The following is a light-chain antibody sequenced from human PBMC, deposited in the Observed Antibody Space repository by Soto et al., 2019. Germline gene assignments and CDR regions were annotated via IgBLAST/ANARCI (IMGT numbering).Light chain of an antibody. CDR3: SSHAFSNNFVV. CDR2: ELS. Sequence: QSVLTQPPSASGSPGQSVTISCTGTSSDIGGYNYVSWYQQHPGKAPKLMIYELSKRPSGVPDRFSGSKSGNTASLTVSGLQAEDEADYYCSSHAFSNNFVVFGGGTKVTVL. J-gene: IGLJ2*01. V-gene: IGLV2-8*01. CDR1: SSDIGGYNY.